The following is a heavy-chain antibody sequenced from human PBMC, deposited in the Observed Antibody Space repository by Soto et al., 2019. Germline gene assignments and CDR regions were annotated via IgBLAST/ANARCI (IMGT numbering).Heavy chain of an antibody. D-gene: IGHD2-2*01. Sequence: SETLSLTCTVSGGSISSSSYYWGWIRQPPGKGLEWIGSIYYSGSTYYNPSLKSRVTISVDTSKNQFSLKLSSVTAADTAVYYCARRKYLGYCSSTSCRWAGFDPWGQGTLVTVSS. CDR2: IYYSGST. V-gene: IGHV4-39*01. CDR1: GGSISSSSYY. CDR3: ARRKYLGYCSSTSCRWAGFDP. J-gene: IGHJ5*02.